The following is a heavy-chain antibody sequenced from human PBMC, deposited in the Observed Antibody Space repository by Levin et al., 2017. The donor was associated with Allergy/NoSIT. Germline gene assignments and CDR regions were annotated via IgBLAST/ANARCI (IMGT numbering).Heavy chain of an antibody. CDR1: GFTFDDYA. D-gene: IGHD6-13*01. V-gene: IGHV3-9*01. CDR2: ISWNSGSI. CDR3: AKEGSSWYGGVPTYYFDY. J-gene: IGHJ4*02. Sequence: SLKISCAASGFTFDDYAMHWVRQAPGKGLEWVSGISWNSGSIGYADSVKGRFTISRDNAKNSLYLQMNSLRAEDTALYYCAKEGSSWYGGVPTYYFDYWGQGTLVTVSS.